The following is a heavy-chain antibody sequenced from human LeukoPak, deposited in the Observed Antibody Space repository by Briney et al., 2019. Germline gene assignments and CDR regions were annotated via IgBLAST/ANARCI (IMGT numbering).Heavy chain of an antibody. Sequence: SETLSLTCVVYSGSFNGYYWSWIRPPPGKGLEWIGEINHSGSTNYNPSLKSRVTISVDTSKNQFSLKLSSVTAADTAVYYCARERYYDILTGSYYFDYWGQGTLVTVSS. CDR3: ARERYYDILTGSYYFDY. J-gene: IGHJ4*02. CDR2: INHSGST. D-gene: IGHD3-9*01. V-gene: IGHV4-34*01. CDR1: SGSFNGYY.